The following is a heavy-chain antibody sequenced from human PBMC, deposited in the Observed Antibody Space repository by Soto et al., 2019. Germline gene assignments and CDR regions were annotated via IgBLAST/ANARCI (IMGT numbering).Heavy chain of an antibody. Sequence: EVQLVESGGGLVQPGGSLRLSCGGSGYTFVSYSMNWVRQAPGKGLEWVSYISSKSTTIYYADAVKGRFTISRDNAKNSLYLQMNSLRDEDTAIYYCARHVETSMVNRWFDPWGQGTLVSVSS. V-gene: IGHV3-48*02. D-gene: IGHD5-18*01. J-gene: IGHJ5*02. CDR3: ARHVETSMVNRWFDP. CDR1: GYTFVSYS. CDR2: ISSKSTTI.